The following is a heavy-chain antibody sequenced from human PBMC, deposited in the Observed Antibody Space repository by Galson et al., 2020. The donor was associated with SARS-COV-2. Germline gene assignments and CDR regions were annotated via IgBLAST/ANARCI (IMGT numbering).Heavy chain of an antibody. D-gene: IGHD2-2*01. CDR2: INHSGST. J-gene: IGHJ5*02. CDR3: ARGKPSPQVVVPAAPLGYNWFDP. Sequence: SETLSLTCAVYGGSFSGYYWSWIRQPPGKGLEWIGEINHSGSTNYNPSLKSRVTISVDTSKNQFSLKLSSVTAADTAVYYCARGKPSPQVVVPAAPLGYNWFDPWGQGTLVTVSS. V-gene: IGHV4-34*01. CDR1: GGSFSGYY.